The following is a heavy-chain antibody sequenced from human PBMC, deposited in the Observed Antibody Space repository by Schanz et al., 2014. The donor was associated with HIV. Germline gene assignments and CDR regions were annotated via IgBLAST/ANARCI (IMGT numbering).Heavy chain of an antibody. D-gene: IGHD3-22*01. Sequence: VQLVESGGGVVQPGRSLRLSCAASGFNFRTYGMHWVRQAPGKGLEWVSSISWNSGSIDYADSAKGRFTISRDNAKNSLYLQMNSLRAEDTAVYYCAKVLIPMIAVPYYGMDVWGQGTTVTVSS. CDR1: GFNFRTYG. J-gene: IGHJ6*02. CDR3: AKVLIPMIAVPYYGMDV. V-gene: IGHV3-9*01. CDR2: ISWNSGSI.